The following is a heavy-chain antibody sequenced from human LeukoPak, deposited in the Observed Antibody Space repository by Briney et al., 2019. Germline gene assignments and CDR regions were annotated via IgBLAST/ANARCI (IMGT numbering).Heavy chain of an antibody. CDR2: IKLDGSEK. Sequence: GGSLRLSCVASGFTFGKYWMSWVRQAPGKGLEWVANIKLDGSEKNYVDSVKGRFTISRDNTKNSLYLQMNSLRVEDTAVFYCARDQYDTWSRRGNFDFWGQGTLVIVSS. V-gene: IGHV3-7*03. CDR3: ARDQYDTWSRRGNFDF. CDR1: GFTFGKYW. D-gene: IGHD3-3*01. J-gene: IGHJ4*02.